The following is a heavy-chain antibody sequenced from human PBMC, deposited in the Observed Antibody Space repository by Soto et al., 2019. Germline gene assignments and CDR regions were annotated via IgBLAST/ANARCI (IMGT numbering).Heavy chain of an antibody. D-gene: IGHD6-19*01. J-gene: IGHJ6*02. Sequence: QVQLVESGGGVVQPGRSLRLSCAASGFTFSVYGMHWVRQAPGKGLEWVALVSDDGSIKYYADSVKGRFTISRDNSKNTLYLQMNSLRVEDTAVYYCAKDGSHLAVAGTSPTSHFYGLAVWGQGTTVTVSS. CDR3: AKDGSHLAVAGTSPTSHFYGLAV. V-gene: IGHV3-30*18. CDR1: GFTFSVYG. CDR2: VSDDGSIK.